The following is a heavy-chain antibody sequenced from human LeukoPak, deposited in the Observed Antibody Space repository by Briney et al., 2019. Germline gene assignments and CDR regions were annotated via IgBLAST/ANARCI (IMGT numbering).Heavy chain of an antibody. CDR2: IRYDGSNK. V-gene: IGHV3-30*02. CDR3: AREVYYYYGMDV. J-gene: IGHJ6*02. Sequence: GSLRLSCAASGFTFSSYGMHWVRQAPGKGLEWVAFIRYDGSNKYYADSVKGRFTISRDNSKNTLYLQMNSLRAEDTAVYYCAREVYYYYGMDVWGQGTTVTVSS. CDR1: GFTFSSYG.